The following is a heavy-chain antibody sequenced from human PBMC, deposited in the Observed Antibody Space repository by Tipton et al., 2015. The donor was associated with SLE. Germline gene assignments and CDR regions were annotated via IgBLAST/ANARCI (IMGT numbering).Heavy chain of an antibody. D-gene: IGHD2-2*02. J-gene: IGHJ4*02. CDR3: ARDGGYCRSRSCYTGGCFDY. V-gene: IGHV1-46*01. CDR2: INPSGGST. Sequence: QVQLVQSGAEVKKPGASVKVSCKASGYTFTSYYMHWVRQAPGQGLEWMGIINPSGGSTSYAQKFQGRVTMTRDTSTSTVYMELSSLRSEDTAVYYGARDGGYCRSRSCYTGGCFDYWGQGTLVTVSS. CDR1: GYTFTSYY.